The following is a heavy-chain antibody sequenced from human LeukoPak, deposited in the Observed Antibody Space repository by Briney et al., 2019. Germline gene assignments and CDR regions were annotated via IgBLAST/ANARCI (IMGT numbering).Heavy chain of an antibody. D-gene: IGHD6-13*01. V-gene: IGHV4-4*02. CDR2: IFHSGST. Sequence: SETLSLTCAVSGGSISSSDWWSWVRQPPGKGLEWIGEIFHSGSTNYNPSLKSRVTISVDKSNNQFSLKLSSVTAADTAVYYCARRSGSNWYVDYWGQGALVTVSS. J-gene: IGHJ4*02. CDR3: ARRSGSNWYVDY. CDR1: GGSISSSDW.